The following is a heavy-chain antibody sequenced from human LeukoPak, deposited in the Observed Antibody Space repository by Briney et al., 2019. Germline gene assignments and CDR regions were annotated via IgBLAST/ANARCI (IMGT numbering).Heavy chain of an antibody. CDR2: FDREDDEA. D-gene: IGHD2-2*02. CDR3: ARDWGGLGYCSSTSCYSPDAFDI. CDR1: GYSLSEVS. J-gene: IGHJ3*02. Sequence: ASVKVSCKISGYSLSEVSIQWMRQAPGKGLEWMGGFDREDDEAIYAQSFQGRVTMTEDTSTDTAYIELSSLSSDDAAVYYCARDWGGLGYCSSTSCYSPDAFDIWDQGTMVTVSS. V-gene: IGHV1-24*01.